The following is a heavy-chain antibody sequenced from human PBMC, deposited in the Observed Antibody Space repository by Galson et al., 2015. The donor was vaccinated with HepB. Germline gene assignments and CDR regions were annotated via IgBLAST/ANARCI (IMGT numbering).Heavy chain of an antibody. J-gene: IGHJ4*02. Sequence: SVKVSCKVSGYTLTELSMHWVRQAPGKGLEWMGGFDPEDGETIYAQEFQGRVTMTEDTSTDTAYMELSSLRSEDTAVYYCATVVTAIGSFDYWGQGTLVTVSS. D-gene: IGHD2-21*02. CDR2: FDPEDGET. CDR1: GYTLTELS. CDR3: ATVVTAIGSFDY. V-gene: IGHV1-24*01.